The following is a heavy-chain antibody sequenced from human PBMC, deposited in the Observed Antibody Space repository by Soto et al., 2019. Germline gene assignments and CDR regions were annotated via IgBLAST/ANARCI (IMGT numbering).Heavy chain of an antibody. D-gene: IGHD1-7*01. CDR1: GFTFSSYA. CDR2: ISGSGGST. Sequence: GGSLRLSCAASGFTFSSYAMSWVRQAPGKGLEWVSAISGSGGSTYYADSVKGRFTISRDNSKNTLYLQMNSLRAENTAVYSCAKDQALTGPMRGDPNYYTYGMNVWGRGTTLTVS. J-gene: IGHJ6*02. CDR3: AKDQALTGPMRGDPNYYTYGMNV. V-gene: IGHV3-23*01.